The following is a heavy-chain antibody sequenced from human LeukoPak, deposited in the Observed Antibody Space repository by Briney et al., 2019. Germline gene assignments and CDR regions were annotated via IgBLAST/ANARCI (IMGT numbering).Heavy chain of an antibody. V-gene: IGHV1-69*05. CDR1: GYTFTSYA. J-gene: IGHJ5*02. CDR3: ARAAGRIPIAP. CDR2: IIPIFGTA. Sequence: APVKVSCKASGYTFTSYAMNWVRQAPGQGLEWMGGIIPIFGTANYAQKFQGRVTITTDESTSTAYMELSSLRSEDTAVYYCARAAGRIPIAPWGQGTLVTVSS. D-gene: IGHD6-13*01.